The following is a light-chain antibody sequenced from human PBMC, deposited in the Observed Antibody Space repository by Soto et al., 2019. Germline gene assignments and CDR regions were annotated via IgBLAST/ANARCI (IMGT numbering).Light chain of an antibody. Sequence: DIVMTQSPLSLPVTPGEPASISCRSSQSLLHSNGYNYLDWYLQKPGQSPQVLIYLGSNRASGVPDRFRGSGSGTDFTLKISRVEAEDVGVYYCMQALQTPKFGQGTKVEIK. CDR3: MQALQTPK. V-gene: IGKV2-28*01. J-gene: IGKJ1*01. CDR1: QSLLHSNGYNY. CDR2: LGS.